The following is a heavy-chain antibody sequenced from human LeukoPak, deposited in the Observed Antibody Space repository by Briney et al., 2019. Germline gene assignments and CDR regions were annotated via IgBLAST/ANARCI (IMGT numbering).Heavy chain of an antibody. CDR2: ISSGGST. Sequence: GGSLRPSCAASGFTFNSYAMSWVRQAPGKGLEWVSDISSGGSTYYADSEQGRFTISRDNSKNMLYLQMNTLRAEDTAVYYCAKEGGHSYDYFDYWGQGTLVTVSS. J-gene: IGHJ4*02. CDR3: AKEGGHSYDYFDY. V-gene: IGHV3-23*01. CDR1: GFTFNSYA. D-gene: IGHD2-15*01.